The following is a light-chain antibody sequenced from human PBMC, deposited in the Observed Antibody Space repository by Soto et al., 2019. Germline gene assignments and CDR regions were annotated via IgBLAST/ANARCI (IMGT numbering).Light chain of an antibody. CDR1: SSNIGSNY. CDR2: RNN. Sequence: QSVLTQPPSASGTPGQRVTISASGSSSNIGSNYEYWYQQLPGTAPKLLIYRNNQRPSGVPDRFSGSKSGTSASLAISGLRSEDEADYYCAAWDDNVSGGVFGGGTKLTVL. J-gene: IGLJ3*02. CDR3: AAWDDNVSGGV. V-gene: IGLV1-47*01.